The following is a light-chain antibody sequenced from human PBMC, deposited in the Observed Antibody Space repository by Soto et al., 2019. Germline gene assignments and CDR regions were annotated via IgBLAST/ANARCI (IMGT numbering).Light chain of an antibody. Sequence: QSVLTQPASVSGSPGRSITISCTGTSSDVGSYNLVSWYQQHPGKAPKLMIYEVSKRPSGVSNRFSGSKSGNTASLTISGLQAEDEADYYCCSYAGSRVFGGGTKLTVL. CDR2: EVS. CDR1: SSDVGSYNL. J-gene: IGLJ3*02. CDR3: CSYAGSRV. V-gene: IGLV2-23*02.